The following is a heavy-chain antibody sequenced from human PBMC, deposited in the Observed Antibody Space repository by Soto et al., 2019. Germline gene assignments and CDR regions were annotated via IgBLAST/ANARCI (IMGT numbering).Heavy chain of an antibody. CDR1: DGSISRHY. CDR2: VHYSGST. D-gene: IGHD3-10*01. CDR3: ASRPPGANWHGVFEY. J-gene: IGHJ4*02. Sequence: QVQLQESGPGLVKPSETLSLTCTVSDGSISRHYWSWIRQPPGKGPEWIGYVHYSGSTNYNPSLTSRVTLSLATSTNPSFLKMSCVTTADTAVYYCASRPPGANWHGVFEYWGQGKLVTVSS. V-gene: IGHV4-59*11.